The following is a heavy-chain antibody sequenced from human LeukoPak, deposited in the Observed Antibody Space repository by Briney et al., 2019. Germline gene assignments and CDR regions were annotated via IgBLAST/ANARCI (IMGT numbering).Heavy chain of an antibody. Sequence: PSETLSLTCTVSGGSISSYYWSWIRQPPGKGLEWSGYIYYSGSTNYNPSLKSRVTISVDTSKNQFSLKLSSVTAADTAVYYCASGVAAAGIPSLYFDYWGQGTLVTVSS. D-gene: IGHD6-13*01. V-gene: IGHV4-59*08. CDR2: IYYSGST. J-gene: IGHJ4*02. CDR1: GGSISSYY. CDR3: ASGVAAAGIPSLYFDY.